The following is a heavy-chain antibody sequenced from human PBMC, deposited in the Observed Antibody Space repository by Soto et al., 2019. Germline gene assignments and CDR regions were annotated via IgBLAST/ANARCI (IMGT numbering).Heavy chain of an antibody. V-gene: IGHV1-2*02. Sequence: QVQLVQSGAEVQKPGASVKVSCKASGYTFSDYYVHWVRQAPGQGLEWMGWISPKSGGTNYAQKFQGRVTMTRDTSIFTAYMELSRLRSDDTAVYYCTRNAFYYNSSGYHDGFDIWGQATLVTVSS. CDR1: GYTFSDYY. J-gene: IGHJ3*02. CDR3: TRNAFYYNSSGYHDGFDI. CDR2: ISPKSGGT. D-gene: IGHD3-22*01.